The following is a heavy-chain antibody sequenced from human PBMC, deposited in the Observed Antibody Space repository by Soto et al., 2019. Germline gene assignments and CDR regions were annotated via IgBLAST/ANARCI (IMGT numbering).Heavy chain of an antibody. J-gene: IGHJ6*02. D-gene: IGHD2-21*01. CDR1: GITFSNYA. V-gene: IGHV3-23*01. CDR3: ATDLPGGEDDHYRMDV. CDR2: LSVSGVST. Sequence: GGSLRLSCAASGITFSNYAMSWVRQSPGKGLEWVSGLSVSGVSTYYADSVKGRFTISRDTSKNTLYLQMTSQRAEDTAVYYCATDLPGGEDDHYRMDVWGQGTTVTVSS.